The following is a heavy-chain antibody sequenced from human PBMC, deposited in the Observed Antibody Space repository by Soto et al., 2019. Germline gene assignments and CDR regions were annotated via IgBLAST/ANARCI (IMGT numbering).Heavy chain of an antibody. D-gene: IGHD4-17*01. Sequence: GGSLRLSCAAPGFTFSSYGMHWVRQAPGKGLEWVAVIWYDGSNKYYADSVKGRFTISRDNSKNTLYLQMNSLRAEDTAVYYCARGTTVAYLDVWGQGSTVTVSS. CDR2: IWYDGSNK. CDR3: ARGTTVAYLDV. V-gene: IGHV3-33*01. J-gene: IGHJ6*02. CDR1: GFTFSSYG.